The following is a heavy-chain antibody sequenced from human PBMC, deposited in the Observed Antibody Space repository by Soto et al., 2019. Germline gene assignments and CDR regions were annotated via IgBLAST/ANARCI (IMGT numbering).Heavy chain of an antibody. J-gene: IGHJ5*02. Sequence: GEPQRNSCKGSGYRFTSYWIGWVRQMPGKGLEWMGIIYPGDSDTRYSPSFQGQVTISADKSISTAYLQWSSLKASDTAMYYCARRFLEPNWFDPWGQGTLVTVSS. V-gene: IGHV5-51*01. CDR1: GYRFTSYW. CDR2: IYPGDSDT. D-gene: IGHD3-3*01. CDR3: ARRFLEPNWFDP.